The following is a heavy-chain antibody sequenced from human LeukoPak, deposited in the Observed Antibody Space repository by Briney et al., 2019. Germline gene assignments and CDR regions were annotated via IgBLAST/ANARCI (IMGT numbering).Heavy chain of an antibody. J-gene: IGHJ4*02. Sequence: SETLSLTCAVYGGSFSGYYWSWIRQPPGKGLEWIGEINHSGSTNYNPSLKSRVTISVDTSKNQFSLKLSSVTAADTAVYYCARGLVVAATHFDHWGQGTLVTVSS. D-gene: IGHD2-15*01. CDR1: GGSFSGYY. V-gene: IGHV4-34*01. CDR2: INHSGST. CDR3: ARGLVVAATHFDH.